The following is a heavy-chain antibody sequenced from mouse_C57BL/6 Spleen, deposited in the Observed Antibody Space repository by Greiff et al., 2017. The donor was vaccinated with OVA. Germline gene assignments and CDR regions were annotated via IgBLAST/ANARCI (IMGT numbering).Heavy chain of an antibody. CDR3: ARERGSAY. J-gene: IGHJ3*01. CDR2: IDLSDSYT. CDR1: GYTFTSYW. V-gene: IGHV1-50*01. Sequence: QVQLQQPGAELVKPGASVKLSCKASGYTFTSYWMQWVKQRPGQGLEWIGEIDLSDSYTNYNQKFKGKATLTVDTSSSTAYMQLSSLTSEDSAVYYCARERGSAYWGQGTLVTVSA.